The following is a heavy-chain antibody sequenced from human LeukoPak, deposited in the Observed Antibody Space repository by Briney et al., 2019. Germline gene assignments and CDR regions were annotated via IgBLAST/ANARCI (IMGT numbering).Heavy chain of an antibody. D-gene: IGHD6-6*01. J-gene: IGHJ5*02. CDR2: MRYDGSNK. V-gene: IGHV3-30*02. CDR1: GFTFSSYG. Sequence: GGSLRLSCAASGFTFSSYGMHWVRQAPGKGLEWVAFMRYDGSNKYYADSVKGRFTISRDNSKNTLYLQMNSLRAEDTAVYYCAKMTWYSSSNNWFDPWGQGTLVTVSS. CDR3: AKMTWYSSSNNWFDP.